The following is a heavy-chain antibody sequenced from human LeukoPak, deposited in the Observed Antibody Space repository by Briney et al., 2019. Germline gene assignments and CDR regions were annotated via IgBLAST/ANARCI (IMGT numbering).Heavy chain of an antibody. CDR3: ASLNAFDI. J-gene: IGHJ3*02. V-gene: IGHV3-66*01. CDR1: GFTVSSNY. CDR2: IYSGGST. Sequence: PGGSLRLSCAASGFTVSSNYMSWVRQAPGKGLEWVSVIYSGGSTYYTDSVKGRFTISRNNSKNTLYLQMNSLRAEDTAVYYCASLNAFDIWGQGTMVTVSS.